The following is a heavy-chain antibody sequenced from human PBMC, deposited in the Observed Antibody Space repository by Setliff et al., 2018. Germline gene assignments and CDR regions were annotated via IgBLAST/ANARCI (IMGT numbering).Heavy chain of an antibody. J-gene: IGHJ4*02. Sequence: SETLSLTCTVSGGSIRNYYWSWIRQPPGKGLEWIGYIYYSGNTNYNPSLKSRVTISVDTSKNQFSLKLSSVTAADTAVYFCARGYYNFWNGYLFDWWGQGSLVTVSS. CDR2: IYYSGNT. D-gene: IGHD3-3*01. CDR3: ARGYYNFWNGYLFDW. CDR1: GGSIRNYY. V-gene: IGHV4-59*01.